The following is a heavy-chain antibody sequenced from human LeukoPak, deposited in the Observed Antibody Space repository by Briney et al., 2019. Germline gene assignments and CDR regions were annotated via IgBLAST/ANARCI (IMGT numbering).Heavy chain of an antibody. V-gene: IGHV1-18*01. D-gene: IGHD1-26*01. CDR3: ARIVGATTGGHYYYYMDV. CDR1: GYTFTSYG. J-gene: IGHJ6*03. CDR2: ISAYNGNT. Sequence: ASVKVSCKASGYTFTSYGISWVRQAPGQGLEWMGWISAYNGNTNYAQKLQGRVTMTSDTSTGTAYMELRSLRSDDTAVYYCARIVGATTGGHYYYYMDVWGKGTTVTVSS.